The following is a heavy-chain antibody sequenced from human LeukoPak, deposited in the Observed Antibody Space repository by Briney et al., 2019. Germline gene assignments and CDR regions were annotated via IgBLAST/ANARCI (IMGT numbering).Heavy chain of an antibody. D-gene: IGHD2/OR15-2a*01. CDR3: ARPFRPYYYMDV. J-gene: IGHJ6*03. CDR1: GYSINSGYY. V-gene: IGHV4-38-2*01. CDR2: IYHSGST. Sequence: SETLSLTCAVSGYSINSGYYWGWIRQPPGKGLEWIGSIYHSGSTYYNPSLKSRVTISVDTSKNQFSLKLSSVTAADTAVYYCARPFRPYYYMDVWGKGTTVTVSS.